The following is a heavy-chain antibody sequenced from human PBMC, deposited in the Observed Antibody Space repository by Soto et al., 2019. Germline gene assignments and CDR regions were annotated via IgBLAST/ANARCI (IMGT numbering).Heavy chain of an antibody. V-gene: IGHV3-30-3*01. CDR3: ARVISGLTIVLGAALDI. Sequence: QVQLVESGGGVVQPGRSLRLSCAASGFTFSSYGMHWVRQAPGKGLEWVTLISYDGNNKYYADSVKGRFTISRDNSKNTLYLQMNSLRAEDTAVYYCARVISGLTIVLGAALDIWGRGTMVTVSS. D-gene: IGHD3-16*02. CDR2: ISYDGNNK. CDR1: GFTFSSYG. J-gene: IGHJ3*02.